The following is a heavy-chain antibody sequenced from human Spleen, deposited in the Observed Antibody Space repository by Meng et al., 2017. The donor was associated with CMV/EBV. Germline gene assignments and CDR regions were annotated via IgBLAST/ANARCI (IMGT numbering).Heavy chain of an antibody. CDR3: ARGRVVRHYGMDV. J-gene: IGHJ6*02. D-gene: IGHD2-2*01. CDR2: INHSGST. Sequence: GSLRLSCAASGFHFDKYNMHWVRQAPGKGLEWIGEINHSGSTNYNPSLKSRVTISVDTSKNQFSLKLSSVTAADTAVYYCARGRVVRHYGMDVWGQGTTVTVSS. V-gene: IGHV4-34*01. CDR1: GFHFDKYN.